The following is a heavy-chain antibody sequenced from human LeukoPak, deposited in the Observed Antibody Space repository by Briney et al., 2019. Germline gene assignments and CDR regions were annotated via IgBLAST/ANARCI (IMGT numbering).Heavy chain of an antibody. CDR3: ARVSYDSSGYLDY. CDR1: GFTFSDYY. Sequence: GGSLRLSCAASGFTFSDYYMSWIRQAPGKGLEWVSYISSSGTTIYYADSVKGRFTISRDNAKNSLYLQMNSLRAEDTAVYYCARVSYDSSGYLDYWGQGTLVTVSS. V-gene: IGHV3-11*01. J-gene: IGHJ4*02. D-gene: IGHD3-22*01. CDR2: ISSSGTTI.